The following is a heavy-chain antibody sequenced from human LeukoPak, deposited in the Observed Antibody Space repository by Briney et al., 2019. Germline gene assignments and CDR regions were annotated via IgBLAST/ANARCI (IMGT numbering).Heavy chain of an antibody. D-gene: IGHD2-15*01. Sequence: PSETLSLTCTVSGGSISSSSYYWGWIRQPPGKGLEWIGSIYYSGSTYYNPSLKSRVAISVDTSKNQFSLKLSSVTAADTAVYYCARHRISAVVAATTLDYWVQGTLVTVSS. CDR2: IYYSGST. J-gene: IGHJ4*02. V-gene: IGHV4-39*01. CDR1: GGSISSSSYY. CDR3: ARHRISAVVAATTLDY.